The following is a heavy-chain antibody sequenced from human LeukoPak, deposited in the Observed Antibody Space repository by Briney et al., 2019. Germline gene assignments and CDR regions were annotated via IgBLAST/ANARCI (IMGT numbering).Heavy chain of an antibody. D-gene: IGHD3-22*01. CDR2: INPNSGGT. J-gene: IGHJ1*01. Sequence: GASVKVSCKASGYTFTGYYMHWVRQAPGQGLEWMGWINPNSGGTNYAQKFQGRVTMTRDTSISTAYMELSSLRSEDTAVYYCASDDSSPQAGYFQHWGQGTLVTVSS. CDR3: ASDDSSPQAGYFQH. V-gene: IGHV1-2*02. CDR1: GYTFTGYY.